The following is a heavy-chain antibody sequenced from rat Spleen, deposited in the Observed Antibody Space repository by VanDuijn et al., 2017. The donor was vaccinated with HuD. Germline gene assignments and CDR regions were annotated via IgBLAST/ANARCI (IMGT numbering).Heavy chain of an antibody. CDR3: ARPSPPDY. J-gene: IGHJ2*01. V-gene: IGHV5-25*01. CDR1: GFTFSDYY. D-gene: IGHD3-1*01. CDR2: ITNSGDTT. Sequence: EVQLVESDGGLVQPGRSLKLSCAASGFTFSDYYMAWVRQPPTKGLDWLATITNSGDTTYYRNSVKGRFTISGDHANSTLYLQMNSLRSEDTATYYCARPSPPDYWGQGVMVTVSS.